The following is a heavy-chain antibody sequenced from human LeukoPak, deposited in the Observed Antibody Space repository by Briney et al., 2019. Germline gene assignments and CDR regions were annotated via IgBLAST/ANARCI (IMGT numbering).Heavy chain of an antibody. J-gene: IGHJ6*02. CDR2: IIPIFGTA. Sequence: ASVKVSCKASGGTFSGYAISWVRQAPGQGLEWMGGIIPIFGTANYAQKFQGRVTITADESTSTAYMELSSLRSEDTAVYYCARGPYSGSYDYPYGMDVWGQGTTVTVSS. CDR1: GGTFSGYA. CDR3: ARGPYSGSYDYPYGMDV. D-gene: IGHD1-26*01. V-gene: IGHV1-69*13.